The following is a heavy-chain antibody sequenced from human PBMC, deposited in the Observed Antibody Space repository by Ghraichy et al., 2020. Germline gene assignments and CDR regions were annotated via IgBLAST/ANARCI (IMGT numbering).Heavy chain of an antibody. CDR1: GFTFSSYG. CDR3: AKDRLYCSGGSCYSGFDY. CDR2: ISYDGSNK. Sequence: LSLTCAASGFTFSSYGMHWVRQAPGKGLEWVAVISYDGSNKYYADSVKGRFTISRDNSKNTLYLQMNSLRAEDTAVYYCAKDRLYCSGGSCYSGFDYWGQGTLVTVSS. V-gene: IGHV3-30*18. J-gene: IGHJ4*02. D-gene: IGHD2-15*01.